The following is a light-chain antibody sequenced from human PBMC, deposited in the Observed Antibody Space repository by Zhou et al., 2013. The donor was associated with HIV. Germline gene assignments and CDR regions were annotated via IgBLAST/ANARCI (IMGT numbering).Light chain of an antibody. CDR3: QQYGSPPPNT. CDR1: QSVSSSY. V-gene: IGKV3-20*01. J-gene: IGKJ2*01. Sequence: EIVLTQSPGTLSLSPGERATLFCRASQSVSSSYIAWYQQKPGQAPRLLIHGAFSRATGIPDRFSGSGSGTDFTLTISRLEPEDLAVYYCQQYGSPPPNTFGQGTRLEIK. CDR2: GAF.